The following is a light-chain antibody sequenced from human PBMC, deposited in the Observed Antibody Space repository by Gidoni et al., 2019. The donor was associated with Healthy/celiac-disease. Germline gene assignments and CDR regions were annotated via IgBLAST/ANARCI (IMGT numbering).Light chain of an antibody. CDR3: VLYMGSGIWV. V-gene: IGLV8-61*01. J-gene: IGLJ3*02. Sequence: QTVVTPEPSFSVSPGGLVTLTCGLSSGSVSTSYYPSWYQQTPGQAPRTLIYSTNTRSSGVPDRFSGSILGNKAALTITGAQADDESDYYCVLYMGSGIWVFGGGTKLTVL. CDR2: STN. CDR1: SGSVSTSYY.